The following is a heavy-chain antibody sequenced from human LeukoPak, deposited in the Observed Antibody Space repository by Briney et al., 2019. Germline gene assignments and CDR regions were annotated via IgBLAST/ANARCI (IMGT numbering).Heavy chain of an antibody. J-gene: IGHJ2*01. V-gene: IGHV4-34*01. CDR3: ARDLPYSSSWYRLWYFDL. Sequence: PSETLSLTCAVYGGSFSNYYWSWIRQPPGKGLEWIGEINHSGSTNYNPSLKSRVTISVDTSKNQFSLKLSSVTAADTAVYYCARDLPYSSSWYRLWYFDLWGRGTLVTVSS. D-gene: IGHD6-13*01. CDR2: INHSGST. CDR1: GGSFSNYY.